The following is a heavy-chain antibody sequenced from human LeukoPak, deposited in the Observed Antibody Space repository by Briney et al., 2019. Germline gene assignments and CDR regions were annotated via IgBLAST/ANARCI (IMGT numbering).Heavy chain of an antibody. J-gene: IGHJ4*02. D-gene: IGHD3-22*01. V-gene: IGHV1-2*02. CDR1: GYTFTSYG. CDR2: INPNSGGT. Sequence: ASVKVSCKASGYTFTSYGISWVRQAPGQGLEWMGWINPNSGGTNYAQKFQGRVTMTRDTSISTAYMELSRLRSDDTAVYYCARDRYDSSPDWGQGTLVTVSS. CDR3: ARDRYDSSPD.